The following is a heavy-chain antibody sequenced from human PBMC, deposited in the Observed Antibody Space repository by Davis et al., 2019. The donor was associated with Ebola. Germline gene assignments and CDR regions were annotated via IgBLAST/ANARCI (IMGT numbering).Heavy chain of an antibody. Sequence: GESLKISCQASGYTFTSYWIGWVRQMPGKGLEWMGIIYPGDSDTRYSPSFQGQVTISADKSISTAYLQWSSLKASDTAMYYCAIYDFWSGLDWGQGTLVTVSS. CDR3: AIYDFWSGLD. CDR2: IYPGDSDT. J-gene: IGHJ4*02. CDR1: GYTFTSYW. D-gene: IGHD3-3*01. V-gene: IGHV5-51*01.